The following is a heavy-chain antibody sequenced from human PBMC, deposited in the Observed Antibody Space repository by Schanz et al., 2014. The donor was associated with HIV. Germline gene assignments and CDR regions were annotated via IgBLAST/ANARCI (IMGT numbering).Heavy chain of an antibody. D-gene: IGHD6-13*01. CDR3: AKVGRIYSTTWIDH. J-gene: IGHJ4*02. Sequence: QVQLVESGGGVVQPGRSLRLSCEASGFTFSSYAMSWVRQAPGKGLEWVAVISYDGSIKEYADSVKGRFAISRDNSKNTVYLQMNSLRGEDSAVYYCAKVGRIYSTTWIDHWGQGTLVTVSS. V-gene: IGHV3-30*18. CDR1: GFTFSSYA. CDR2: ISYDGSIK.